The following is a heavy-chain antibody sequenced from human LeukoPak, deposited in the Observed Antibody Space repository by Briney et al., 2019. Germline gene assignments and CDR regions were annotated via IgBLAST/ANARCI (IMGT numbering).Heavy chain of an antibody. V-gene: IGHV1-3*02. CDR3: ARSPGGNARTWLDY. CDR1: GYTFTNYA. CDR2: TNGATGNT. Sequence: ASVKVSCKASGYTFTNYALHWVRQAPGQRLEWMGWTNGATGNTRFSRDFQGRLTITIDTSASTAYMELSSLRSEDTAVYYCARSPGGNARTWLDYWGQGTLVTVSS. J-gene: IGHJ4*02. D-gene: IGHD4-23*01.